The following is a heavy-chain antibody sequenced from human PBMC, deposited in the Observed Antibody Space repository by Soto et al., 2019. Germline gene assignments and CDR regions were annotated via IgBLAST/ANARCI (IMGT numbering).Heavy chain of an antibody. CDR3: ARMAGGYYDSSGYYTPLFDY. J-gene: IGHJ4*02. CDR2: IYYSGST. D-gene: IGHD3-22*01. V-gene: IGHV4-59*01. CDR1: GGSISSYY. Sequence: PSETLSLTCTVSGGSISSYYWSWIRQPPGKGLEWIGYIYYSGSTNYNPSLKSRVTISVDTSKNQFSLKLNSVTAADTAVYYCARMAGGYYDSSGYYTPLFDYWGQGTLVTVSS.